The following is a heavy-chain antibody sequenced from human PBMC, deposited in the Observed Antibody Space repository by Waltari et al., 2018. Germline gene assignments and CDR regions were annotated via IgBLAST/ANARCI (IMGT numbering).Heavy chain of an antibody. D-gene: IGHD3-22*01. CDR3: ARSPSYYYDSSGYYG. CDR1: GGSISSSSYY. V-gene: IGHV4-39*07. J-gene: IGHJ4*02. Sequence: QLQLQESGPGLVKPSETLSLPCTVSGGSISSSSYYWGWIRQPPGKGLEWIGSIDYSGSTDYTPYLKSRCTISVDTAKNQFSLKLSSVTAADTAVYYCARSPSYYYDSSGYYGWGQGTLVTVSS. CDR2: IDYSGST.